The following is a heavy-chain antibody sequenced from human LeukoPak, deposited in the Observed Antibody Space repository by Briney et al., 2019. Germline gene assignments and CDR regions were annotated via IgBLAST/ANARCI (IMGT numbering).Heavy chain of an antibody. CDR2: IYTSGST. D-gene: IGHD6-13*01. Sequence: PSETLSLTCTASGGSISSYYWSWIRQPAGKGLEWIGRIYTSGSTNYNPSLKSRVTMSVDTSKNQFSLKLSSVTAADTAVYYCAAGYSSSYDAFDIWGQWTMVTVSS. CDR3: AAGYSSSYDAFDI. V-gene: IGHV4-4*07. J-gene: IGHJ3*02. CDR1: GGSISSYY.